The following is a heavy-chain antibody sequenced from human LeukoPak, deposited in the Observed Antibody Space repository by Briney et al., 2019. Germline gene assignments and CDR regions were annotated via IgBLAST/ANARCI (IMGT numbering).Heavy chain of an antibody. J-gene: IGHJ4*02. D-gene: IGHD5-18*01. CDR2: INPNSGGT. V-gene: IGHV1-2*06. Sequence: ELLVRINPNSGGTNYAQNFQGRVTITRDKDISTAYMELSRLRSDDTAVYYCARGYSYGFDYWGQGTLVTVSS. CDR3: ARGYSYGFDY.